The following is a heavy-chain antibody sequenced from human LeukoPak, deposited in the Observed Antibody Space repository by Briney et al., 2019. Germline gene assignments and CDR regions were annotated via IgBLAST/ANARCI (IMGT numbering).Heavy chain of an antibody. V-gene: IGHV4-31*03. D-gene: IGHD3-10*01. CDR1: GGSISSGGYY. Sequence: SEALSLTCTVSGGSISSGGYYWSWIRQHPGKGLEWIGYIYYSGSTYYNPSLKSRATISVDTSKNQFSLELSSVTAADTAVYYCARVYGSGSYYDDYWGQGTLVTVSS. J-gene: IGHJ4*02. CDR3: ARVYGSGSYYDDY. CDR2: IYYSGST.